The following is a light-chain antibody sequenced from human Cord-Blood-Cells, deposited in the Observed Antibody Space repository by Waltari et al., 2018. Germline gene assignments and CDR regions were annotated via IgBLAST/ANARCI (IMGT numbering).Light chain of an antibody. J-gene: IGLJ7*01. CDR1: SSDVGSYNL. V-gene: IGLV2-23*01. CDR2: EGS. Sequence: QSALTQPASVSGSSGQSITISCTGTSSDVGSYNLVSWYQQHPGKAPKLMIYEGSKRPSGVSNRFSGSKSGNTASLTISGLQAEDEADYYCCSYAGSSTFAFGGGTQLTVL. CDR3: CSYAGSSTFA.